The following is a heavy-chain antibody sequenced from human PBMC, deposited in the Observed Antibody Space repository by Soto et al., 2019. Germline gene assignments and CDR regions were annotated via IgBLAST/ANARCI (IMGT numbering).Heavy chain of an antibody. CDR2: IYSGDRT. Sequence: EVRLVESGGGLIQPGGSLRLSCAASGYSVSVNYMSWFRQAPGERLECVSVIYSGDRTDYADSVYGRFTISRDISTTTLFLQMNSLRPEDTAVYYCAGYGGSSKIYFWGQRTQVTVSS. CDR3: AGYGGSSKIYF. J-gene: IGHJ4*02. V-gene: IGHV3-53*01. D-gene: IGHD2-15*01. CDR1: GYSVSVNY.